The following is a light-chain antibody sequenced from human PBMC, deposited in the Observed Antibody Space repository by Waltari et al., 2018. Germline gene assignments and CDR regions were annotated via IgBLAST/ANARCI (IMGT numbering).Light chain of an antibody. J-gene: IGKJ1*01. CDR2: GAS. CDR1: QSVSSSY. V-gene: IGKV3-20*01. Sequence: CRASQSVSSSYLAWYQQKPGQAPRLLIYGASSRATGIPDRFSGSGSGTDFTLTISRMEPEDFAVYYCQQYGSSPRTFGQGTKVEIK. CDR3: QQYGSSPRT.